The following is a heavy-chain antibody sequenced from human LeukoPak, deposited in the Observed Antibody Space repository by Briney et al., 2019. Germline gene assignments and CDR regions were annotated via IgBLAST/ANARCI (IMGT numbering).Heavy chain of an antibody. CDR2: IYYSGST. V-gene: IGHV4-31*03. D-gene: IGHD1-26*01. Sequence: TSETLSLTCTVSGGSISSGGYYWSWIRQHPGKGLEWIGYIYYSGSTYYNPPLKSRVTISVDTSKNQFSLKLSSVTAADTAVYYCARVLSGSYSLAFDIWGQGTMVTVSS. J-gene: IGHJ3*02. CDR1: GGSISSGGYY. CDR3: ARVLSGSYSLAFDI.